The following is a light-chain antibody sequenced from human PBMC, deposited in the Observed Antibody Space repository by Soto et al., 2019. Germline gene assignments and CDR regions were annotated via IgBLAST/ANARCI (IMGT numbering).Light chain of an antibody. CDR2: WAS. CDR3: QQYYSPPRYT. Sequence: DIVMTQSPEYLAVSLGERATINCRSSQSILYSSNNKNLIAWYQQKPGQPPKLLIYWASTRQSGVPDRFSGSGSGRYFTLTISSLQAEDVAVYYCQQYYSPPRYTFGQGTRLGIK. CDR1: QSILYSSNNKNL. V-gene: IGKV4-1*01. J-gene: IGKJ2*01.